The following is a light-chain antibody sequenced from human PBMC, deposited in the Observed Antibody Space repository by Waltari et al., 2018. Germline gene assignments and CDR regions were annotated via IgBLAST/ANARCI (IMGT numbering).Light chain of an antibody. CDR2: EVS. CDR1: QSLLHSDGKTY. V-gene: IGKV2-29*02. Sequence: DIVMTQTPLSLSVTPGQPASISCKSSQSLLHSDGKTYLFWYLQKPGQSPQLLIYEVSSRFSGVPDRFSGSGSGTDFTLTINSLEAEDAATYYCHQTSNLPYTFGQGTKLEIK. CDR3: HQTSNLPYT. J-gene: IGKJ2*01.